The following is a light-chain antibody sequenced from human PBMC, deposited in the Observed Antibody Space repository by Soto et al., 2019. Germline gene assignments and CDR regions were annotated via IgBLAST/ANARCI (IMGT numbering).Light chain of an antibody. V-gene: IGKV3-20*01. Sequence: EIVLTQSPGTLSLSPGDRVTLSCRASQSVSSTYLAWFQQKVGQAPRLLIYATSSRATGIPDRFSGSGSGTDFTLTISRLEPEDFAVYYCQHYSNSPFPFGQGTKVEIK. CDR3: QHYSNSPFP. CDR1: QSVSSTY. J-gene: IGKJ2*01. CDR2: ATS.